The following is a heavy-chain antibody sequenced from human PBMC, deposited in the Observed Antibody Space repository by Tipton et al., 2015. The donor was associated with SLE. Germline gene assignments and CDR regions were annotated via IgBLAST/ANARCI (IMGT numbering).Heavy chain of an antibody. Sequence: APGKGLEWVANIKQDGSEKYYVDSVKGRFTISRDNAKNSLYLQMNSLRAEDTAVYYCVSAHNRIAFDIWGQGTMVTVSS. J-gene: IGHJ3*02. V-gene: IGHV3-7*01. CDR3: VSAHNRIAFDI. D-gene: IGHD2-15*01. CDR2: IKQDGSEK.